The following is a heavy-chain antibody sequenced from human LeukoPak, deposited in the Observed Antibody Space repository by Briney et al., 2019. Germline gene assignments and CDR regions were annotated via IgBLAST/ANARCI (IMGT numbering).Heavy chain of an antibody. J-gene: IGHJ6*03. D-gene: IGHD4-17*01. CDR3: ARDYGDSGVYMDL. CDR2: ISGSGGST. CDR1: GGTFSSYA. Sequence: SCKASGGTFSSYAISWVRQAPGKGLEWVSAISGSGGSTYYADSVKGRFTISRDNSKNTLYLQMNSLRAEDTAVYYCARDYGDSGVYMDLWGKGTTVTISS. V-gene: IGHV3-23*01.